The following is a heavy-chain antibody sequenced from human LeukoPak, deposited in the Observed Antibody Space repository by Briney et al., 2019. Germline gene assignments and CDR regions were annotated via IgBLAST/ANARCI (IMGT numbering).Heavy chain of an antibody. CDR2: ISGSGGST. CDR3: ANESPFLDY. V-gene: IGHV3-23*01. CDR1: GFTFTTYA. J-gene: IGHJ4*02. Sequence: PGGSVRLSCAASGFTFTTYAMTWDRQAPGKGLEWVSVISGSGGSTYYADSVKGRFTISRDNSKNTLYLQMHSLRAEDTAVYYCANESPFLDYWGQGTLVTVSS.